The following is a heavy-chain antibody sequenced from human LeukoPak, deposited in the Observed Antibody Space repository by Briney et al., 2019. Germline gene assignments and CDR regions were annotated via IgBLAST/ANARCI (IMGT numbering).Heavy chain of an antibody. Sequence: GGSLRLSCAASGFTFSSYGMSWVRQAPGKGLEWVSSISGNGGRTYYADSVKGRFTISRDNSKNMLYLQMNSLRAEDTAVYYCARGPGGVFDYWGQGTLVTVSS. D-gene: IGHD3-16*01. CDR1: GFTFSSYG. CDR2: ISGNGGRT. J-gene: IGHJ4*02. V-gene: IGHV3-23*01. CDR3: ARGPGGVFDY.